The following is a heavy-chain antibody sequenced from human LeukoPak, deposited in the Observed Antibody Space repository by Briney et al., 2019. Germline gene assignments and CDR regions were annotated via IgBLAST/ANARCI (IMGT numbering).Heavy chain of an antibody. CDR2: ISAYNGNT. J-gene: IGHJ4*02. CDR1: GYTFTSYG. CDR3: ARVQSVNEWLVLWPYFDY. D-gene: IGHD6-19*01. V-gene: IGHV1-18*01. Sequence: ASVKVSCKASGYTFTSYGISWVRQAPGQGLEWMGWISAYNGNTNYAQKLQGRVTMTTDTATSTAYMELRSLRSDDTAVYYCARVQSVNEWLVLWPYFDYWGQGTLVTVSS.